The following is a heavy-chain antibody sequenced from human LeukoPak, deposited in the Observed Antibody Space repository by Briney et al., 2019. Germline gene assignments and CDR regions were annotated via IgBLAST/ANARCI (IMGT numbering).Heavy chain of an antibody. CDR3: ARARHYYGSGSYGV. Sequence: ASVKVSCKASGYTFTSYDINWVRQASGQGLEWMGWMNPNSGNTGYAQKFQGRVTMTRNTSISTAYMELSSLRSEDTAVYYCARARHYYGSGSYGVWGQGITVTVSS. CDR2: MNPNSGNT. CDR1: GYTFTSYD. D-gene: IGHD3-10*01. J-gene: IGHJ6*02. V-gene: IGHV1-8*01.